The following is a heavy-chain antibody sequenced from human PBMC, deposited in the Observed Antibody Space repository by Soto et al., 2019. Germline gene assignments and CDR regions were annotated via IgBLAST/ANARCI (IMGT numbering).Heavy chain of an antibody. J-gene: IGHJ3*02. CDR3: ARASRSPSYDAFDI. CDR2: ISAYNGNT. V-gene: IGHV1-18*01. Sequence: GASVKVSCKASGYTFTSYGISWVRQAPGQGLEWMGWISAYNGNTNYAQKLQGRVTMTTDTSTSTAYMELRSLRSDGTAVYYCARASRSPSYDAFDIWGQGTRVNVSS. D-gene: IGHD3-3*01. CDR1: GYTFTSYG.